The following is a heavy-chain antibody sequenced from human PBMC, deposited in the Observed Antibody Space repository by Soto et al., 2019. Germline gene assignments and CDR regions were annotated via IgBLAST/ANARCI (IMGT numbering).Heavy chain of an antibody. CDR1: GGSVSSSNW. Sequence: QVQLQESGPGLVKPSGTLSLTCAVSGGSVSSSNWWSWVRQSPGKGLEWMGEIYHSGSAHYNPSLKSRATISLDKSKNQFYLRLTSVTAADTAVYYCARVTGGVVSADDAFDIWGPGTRVIVSS. CDR2: IYHSGSA. V-gene: IGHV4-4*02. D-gene: IGHD2-21*02. CDR3: ARVTGGVVSADDAFDI. J-gene: IGHJ3*02.